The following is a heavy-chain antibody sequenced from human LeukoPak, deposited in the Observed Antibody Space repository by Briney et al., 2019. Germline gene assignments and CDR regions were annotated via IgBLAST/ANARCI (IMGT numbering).Heavy chain of an antibody. Sequence: ASVTVSFKASGYTFTSYGISWVRQAPGQGLEWMGWISAYNGNTNYAQKFQGRVTMTRDTSISTAYMELSRLRSDDTAVYYCASSYYYDSSGYYPDAFDIWGQGTMVTVSS. J-gene: IGHJ3*02. CDR2: ISAYNGNT. CDR3: ASSYYYDSSGYYPDAFDI. CDR1: GYTFTSYG. V-gene: IGHV1-18*01. D-gene: IGHD3-22*01.